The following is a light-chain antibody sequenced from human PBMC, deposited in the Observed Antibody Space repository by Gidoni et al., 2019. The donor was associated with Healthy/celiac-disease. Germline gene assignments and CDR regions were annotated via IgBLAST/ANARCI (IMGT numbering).Light chain of an antibody. CDR3: QSYDSSLSWV. J-gene: IGLJ3*02. CDR2: GNN. Sequence: SVLTQPPSVSGAPAQRVTISCTGSSSNIGAGYDVHWYQQLPGTAPQLLIYGNNNRPSGVPDRFSGSKSGTSASLAITGLQAEDEADYYCQSYDSSLSWVFGGGTKLTVL. V-gene: IGLV1-40*01. CDR1: SSNIGAGYD.